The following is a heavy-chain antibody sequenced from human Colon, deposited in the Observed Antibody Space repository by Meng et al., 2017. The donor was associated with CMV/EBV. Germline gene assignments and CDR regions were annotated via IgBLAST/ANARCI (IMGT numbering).Heavy chain of an antibody. CDR3: AKDVGECSTSCYPPNAFDI. J-gene: IGHJ3*02. V-gene: IGHV3-23*01. CDR2: ISANGEAK. Sequence: GESLKISCAASGFTFRNYAMTWVRQVPGQGLEWVSSISANGEAKNDADSVKGRVTIFRDNSKNTLYLQMNSLRAEDTAVYFCAKDVGECSTSCYPPNAFDIWGQGTMVTVSS. CDR1: GFTFRNYA. D-gene: IGHD2-2*01.